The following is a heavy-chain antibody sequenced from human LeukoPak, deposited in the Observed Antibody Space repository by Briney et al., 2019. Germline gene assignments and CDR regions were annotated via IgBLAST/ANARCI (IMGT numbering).Heavy chain of an antibody. V-gene: IGHV3-7*01. Sequence: GGSPRLSCAAPGFTFSSYWMSWVRQAPGKGLEWVANIKQDGSEKYYVDSVKGRFTISRDNAKNSLYLQMNSLRAEDTAVYYCARDTSVAAAGRVDYWGQGTLVTVSS. J-gene: IGHJ4*02. CDR3: ARDTSVAAAGRVDY. CDR1: GFTFSSYW. CDR2: IKQDGSEK. D-gene: IGHD6-13*01.